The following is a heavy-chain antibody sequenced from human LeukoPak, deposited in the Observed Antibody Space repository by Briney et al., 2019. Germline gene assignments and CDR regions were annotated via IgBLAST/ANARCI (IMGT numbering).Heavy chain of an antibody. V-gene: IGHV4-4*02. CDR3: ARDIPAPTRAEFCSGYYFGTAGYYYYYMDV. CDR1: GRSISSSYW. D-gene: IGHD3-3*01. CDR2: LYHSGST. J-gene: IGHJ6*03. Sequence: PSGTLSLTCAVSGRSISSSYWRSWIRPPPGKGVGGIGELYHSGSTNYKPSLKSRVTISVDKSKNQLSLEVSSVTAADTAVYYCARDIPAPTRAEFCSGYYFGTAGYYYYYMDVWGKGTTVTVSS.